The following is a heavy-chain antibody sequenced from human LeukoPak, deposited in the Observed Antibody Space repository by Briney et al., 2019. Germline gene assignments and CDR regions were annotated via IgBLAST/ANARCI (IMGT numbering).Heavy chain of an antibody. Sequence: GGSLRLSCAASGFTFSSYSMNWVRQAPGKGLEWVSSISSSSSYIYYADSVKGRFTISRDNAKNSLYLQMNSLRAEDTAVYYCARGLRNSGGVSYYYYYMDVWGKGTTVTVSS. CDR3: ARGLRNSGGVSYYYYYMDV. CDR1: GFTFSSYS. D-gene: IGHD1-26*01. CDR2: ISSSSSYI. V-gene: IGHV3-21*01. J-gene: IGHJ6*03.